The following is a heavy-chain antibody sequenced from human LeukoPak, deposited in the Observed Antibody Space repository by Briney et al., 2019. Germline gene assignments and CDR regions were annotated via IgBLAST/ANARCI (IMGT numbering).Heavy chain of an antibody. J-gene: IGHJ4*02. CDR3: ARRRGTVRSDY. Sequence: ASVKVSCKVSGYTLTELSMHWVRQAPGQGLEWMGWISAYNGNTNYPQKLQGRVTMTTDTSTSTAYMELRSLRSDDTAVYYCARRRGTVRSDYWGQGTLVTVSS. CDR1: GYTLTELS. V-gene: IGHV1-18*01. CDR2: ISAYNGNT. D-gene: IGHD1-1*01.